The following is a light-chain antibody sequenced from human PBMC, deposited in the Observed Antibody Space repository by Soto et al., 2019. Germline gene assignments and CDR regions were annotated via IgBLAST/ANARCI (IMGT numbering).Light chain of an antibody. J-gene: IGLJ1*01. CDR3: CSYAGSPTSGV. V-gene: IGLV2-23*02. CDR2: EVS. CDR1: ISDVGCYNY. Sequence: QSVLTQPASVSGSPGQSITISCTGTISDVGCYNYVSWYQQHPGRAPKVMIYEVSKRPSGVSNRFSGSKSGNTASLTISGLQAEDDADYYCCSYAGSPTSGVFGTGTKLTVL.